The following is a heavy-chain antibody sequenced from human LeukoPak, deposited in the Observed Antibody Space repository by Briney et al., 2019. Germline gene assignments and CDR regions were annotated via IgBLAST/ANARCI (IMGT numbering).Heavy chain of an antibody. Sequence: PGRSLRLSCAASGFTFDDYAMHWVRQAPGKGLEWVSGISWNSGSIGYADSVKGRFTISRDNVKNSLYLQMNSLRAEDTAVYYCARNRRKRLWFIPFDSWGQGTLVTVSS. CDR2: ISWNSGSI. CDR3: ARNRRKRLWFIPFDS. V-gene: IGHV3-9*01. CDR1: GFTFDDYA. D-gene: IGHD3-10*01. J-gene: IGHJ4*02.